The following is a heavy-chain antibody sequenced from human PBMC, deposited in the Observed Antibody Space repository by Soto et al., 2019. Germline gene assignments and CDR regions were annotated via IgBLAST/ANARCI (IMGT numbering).Heavy chain of an antibody. J-gene: IGHJ5*02. D-gene: IGHD3-3*01. Sequence: QVQLVESGGGVVQPGRSLRLSCAASGFTFSSYGMHWVRQAPGKGLEWVAVISYDGSNKYYADSVKGRFTISRDNSKNTXYLQMNSLRAEDTAVYYCAKDRGIFGVVTNNWFDPWGQGTLVTVSS. CDR3: AKDRGIFGVVTNNWFDP. CDR2: ISYDGSNK. V-gene: IGHV3-30*18. CDR1: GFTFSSYG.